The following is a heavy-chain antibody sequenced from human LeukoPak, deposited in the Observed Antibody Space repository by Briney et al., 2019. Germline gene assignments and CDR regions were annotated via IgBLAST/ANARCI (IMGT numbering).Heavy chain of an antibody. CDR2: ISSSGSTI. CDR3: ARGGYYDSSGYDY. V-gene: IGHV3-48*03. CDR1: GFTFSSYE. D-gene: IGHD3-22*01. J-gene: IGHJ4*02. Sequence: PGGSLRLSCAASGFTFSSYEMNWVRQAPGKGLEWVSYISSSGSTIYYADSVKGRFTISRDNAKNSLYLQMNSLRAEDTAVYYCARGGYYDSSGYDYWGQGTLVTVSS.